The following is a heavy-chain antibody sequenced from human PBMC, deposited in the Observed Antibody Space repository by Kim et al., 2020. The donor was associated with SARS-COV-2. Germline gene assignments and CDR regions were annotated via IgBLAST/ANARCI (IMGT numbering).Heavy chain of an antibody. Sequence: SETLSLTCTVSGGSISSYYWSWIRQPPGKGLEWIGYIYYSGSTNYNPSLKSRVTISVDTSKNQFSLKLSSVTAADTAVYYCARPMLNTSPGAFDIWGQGTMVTVSS. CDR1: GGSISSYY. CDR2: IYYSGST. D-gene: IGHD2-8*01. J-gene: IGHJ3*02. CDR3: ARPMLNTSPGAFDI. V-gene: IGHV4-59*08.